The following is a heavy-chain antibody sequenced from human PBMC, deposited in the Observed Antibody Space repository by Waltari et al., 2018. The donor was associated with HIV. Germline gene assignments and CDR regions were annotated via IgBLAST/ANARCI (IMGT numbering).Heavy chain of an antibody. V-gene: IGHV4-39*01. D-gene: IGHD2-2*01. Sequence: QLQLQESGPGLVKPSETLSITCTVPGGSIGSSSCSRGWIRRPPGKGLEWIGSIYYSGSTYYNPSLKSRVTISVDTSKNQFSLKLSSVTAADTAVYYCARLGSPAAPSHYWGQGTLVTVSS. CDR3: ARLGSPAAPSHY. J-gene: IGHJ4*02. CDR1: GGSIGSSSCS. CDR2: IYYSGST.